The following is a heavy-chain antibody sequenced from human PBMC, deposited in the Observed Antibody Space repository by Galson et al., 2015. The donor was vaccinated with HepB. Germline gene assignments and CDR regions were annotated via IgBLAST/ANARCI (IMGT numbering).Heavy chain of an antibody. CDR3: TSSSWIRGAFDI. Sequence: CAISGDSVSSHSAAWNWVRQSPSRGLEWLGRTYYRSKWYNDYAVSVKSRITVNPDTSKNQFSLQLNSVTPEDTAVYYCTSSSWIRGAFDIWGQGTMVTVSS. CDR2: TYYRSKWYN. CDR1: GDSVSSHSAA. V-gene: IGHV6-1*01. D-gene: IGHD6-13*01. J-gene: IGHJ3*02.